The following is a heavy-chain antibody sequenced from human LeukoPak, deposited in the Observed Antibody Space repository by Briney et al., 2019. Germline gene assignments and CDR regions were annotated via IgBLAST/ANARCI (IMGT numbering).Heavy chain of an antibody. CDR3: ARGIIAVAGTRLVKSWFDP. CDR2: INHSGST. CDR1: GGSFSGYY. Sequence: SETLSLTCAVYGGSFSGYYWSWIRQPPGKGLEWIGEINHSGSTNYNPSLKSRVTISVDTSKNQFSLKLSSVTAADTAVYYCARGIIAVAGTRLVKSWFDPWGQGTLVTVSS. D-gene: IGHD6-19*01. J-gene: IGHJ5*02. V-gene: IGHV4-34*01.